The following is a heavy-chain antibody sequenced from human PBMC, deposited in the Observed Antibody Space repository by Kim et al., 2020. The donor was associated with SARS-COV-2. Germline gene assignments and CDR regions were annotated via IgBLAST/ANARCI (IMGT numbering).Heavy chain of an antibody. D-gene: IGHD5-12*01. V-gene: IGHV4-34*01. Sequence: SETLSLTCAVYGGSFSGYYWSWIRQPPGKGLEWIGEINHSGSTNYNPSLKSRVTISVDTSKNQFSLKLSSVTAADTAVYYCARGVDIVATMNDGFSVYWFDPWGQGTLVTVSS. CDR2: INHSGST. CDR1: GGSFSGYY. J-gene: IGHJ5*02. CDR3: ARGVDIVATMNDGFSVYWFDP.